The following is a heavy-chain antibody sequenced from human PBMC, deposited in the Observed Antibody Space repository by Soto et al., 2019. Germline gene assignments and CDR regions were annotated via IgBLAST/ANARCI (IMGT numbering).Heavy chain of an antibody. CDR3: ARTGEQWLVRGGYYFDY. Sequence: QLQLQESGPGLVKPSETLSLTCTVSGGSISSSSYYWGWIRQPPGKGLEWIGSIYYSGSTYYNPSLKSRVTISVDTSKNQFSLKLSSVTAADTAVYYCARTGEQWLVRGGYYFDYWGQGTLVTVSS. D-gene: IGHD6-19*01. CDR1: GGSISSSSYY. V-gene: IGHV4-39*01. CDR2: IYYSGST. J-gene: IGHJ4*02.